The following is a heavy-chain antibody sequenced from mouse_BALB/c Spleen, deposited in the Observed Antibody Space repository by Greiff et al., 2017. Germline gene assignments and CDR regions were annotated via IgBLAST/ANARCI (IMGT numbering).Heavy chain of an antibody. D-gene: IGHD2-4*01. V-gene: IGHV5-9*03. J-gene: IGHJ4*01. Sequence: EVKLVESGGGLVKPGGSLKLSCAASGFTFSSYTMSWVRQTPEKRLEWVATISSGGGNTYYPDSVKGRFTISRDNAKNNLYLQMSSLRSEDTALYYCARLRITTGGAMDYWGQGTSVTVSS. CDR3: ARLRITTGGAMDY. CDR1: GFTFSSYT. CDR2: ISSGGGNT.